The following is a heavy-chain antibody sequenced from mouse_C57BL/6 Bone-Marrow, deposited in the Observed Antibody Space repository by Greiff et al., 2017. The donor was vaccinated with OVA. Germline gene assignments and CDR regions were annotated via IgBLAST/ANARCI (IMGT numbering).Heavy chain of an antibody. V-gene: IGHV1-69*01. CDR2: IDPSDSYT. D-gene: IGHD1-1*01. Sequence: VQLQQPGAELVMPGASVKLSCKASGYTFTSYWMHWVKQRPGQGLEWIGEIDPSDSYTNYNQKFKGKSTLTVDKSSSTAYMQLSSLISEDSAVYYCARCGTTVVEGFAYWGQGTLVTVSA. J-gene: IGHJ3*01. CDR1: GYTFTSYW. CDR3: ARCGTTVVEGFAY.